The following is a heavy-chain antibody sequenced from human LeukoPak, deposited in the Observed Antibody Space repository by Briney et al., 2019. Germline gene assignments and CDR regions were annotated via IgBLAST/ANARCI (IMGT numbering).Heavy chain of an antibody. CDR2: INQDGSEK. J-gene: IGHJ4*02. D-gene: IGHD7-27*01. V-gene: IGHV3-7*01. CDR3: ARGLRGNWGLDDY. CDR1: GFTFNSYW. Sequence: QPGGSLRLSCAASGFTFNSYWMSWVRQTPEKGLEWVANINQDGSEKYYVDSVKGRFTISRDNAKSSLFLQMNSLRAEDTAVYYCARGLRGNWGLDDYLGQGTLVTVSS.